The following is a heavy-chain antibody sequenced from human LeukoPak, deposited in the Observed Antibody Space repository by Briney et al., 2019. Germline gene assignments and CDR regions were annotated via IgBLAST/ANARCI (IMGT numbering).Heavy chain of an antibody. CDR2: ISSSSSYI. J-gene: IGHJ4*02. D-gene: IGHD3-22*01. CDR3: ARDSDSSGPTFDY. Sequence: PGGSLRLSCAASGFTFSSYAMSWVRQAPGKGLEWVSSISSSSSYIYYADSVKGRFTISRDNSKKTVYLQMNSLRAEDTAVYYCARDSDSSGPTFDYWGQGTLVTVSS. V-gene: IGHV3-21*01. CDR1: GFTFSSYA.